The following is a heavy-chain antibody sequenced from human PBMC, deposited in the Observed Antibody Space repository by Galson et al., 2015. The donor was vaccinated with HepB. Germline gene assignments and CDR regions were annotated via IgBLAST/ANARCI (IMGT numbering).Heavy chain of an antibody. J-gene: IGHJ4*02. CDR1: GFTFSSYS. Sequence: SLRLSCAASGFTFSSYSMNWVRQAPGKGLEWVSSIGSSSTYIYYADPVEGRFTISRDNAKNSLYLQMNSLRAEDTAVYYCARGPGLDFDYWGQGTLVTVSS. CDR3: ARGPGLDFDY. V-gene: IGHV3-21*01. D-gene: IGHD5/OR15-5a*01. CDR2: IGSSSTYI.